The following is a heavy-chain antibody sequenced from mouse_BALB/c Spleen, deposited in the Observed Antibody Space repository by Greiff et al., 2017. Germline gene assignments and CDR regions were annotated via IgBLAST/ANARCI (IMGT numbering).Heavy chain of an antibody. V-gene: IGHV1-5*01. Sequence: VQLQQSGTVLARPGASVKMSCKASGYTFTSYWMHWVKQRPGQGLEWIGAISPGNSDTSYNQKFKGKATLTVDKSSSTANMELLILTSEDSAVYYCGYGPWFAYWGQGTLVTVSA. CDR1: GYTFTSYW. CDR2: ISPGNSDT. CDR3: GYGPWFAY. J-gene: IGHJ3*01. D-gene: IGHD2-10*02.